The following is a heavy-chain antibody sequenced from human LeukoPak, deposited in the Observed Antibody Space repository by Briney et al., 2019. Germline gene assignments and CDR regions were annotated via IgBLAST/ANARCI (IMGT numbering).Heavy chain of an antibody. CDR3: ARANSLWERGAY. V-gene: IGHV3-23*01. D-gene: IGHD1-26*01. CDR1: GFTFSSYA. J-gene: IGHJ4*02. CDR2: ISGSGGST. Sequence: AGGSLRLSCAASGFTFSSYAMSWVRQAPGKGLEWVSAISGSGGSTYYADSVKGRFTTSRDNSKNTLYLQMNSLRAEDTAVYYCARANSLWERGAYWGQGTLVTVSS.